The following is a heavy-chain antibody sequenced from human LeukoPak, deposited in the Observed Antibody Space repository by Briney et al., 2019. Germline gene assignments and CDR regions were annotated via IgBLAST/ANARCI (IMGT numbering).Heavy chain of an antibody. D-gene: IGHD6-13*01. Sequence: SETLSLTCAVYGGSFSGYYWSWIRQPPGKGLEWIGEINHSGSTNYNPSLKSRVTISVDTSKNQFSLKLSSVTAADTAVYYCARRTRTYSSSWYFLVWSQGTLVTVSS. CDR3: ARRTRTYSSSWYFLV. CDR2: INHSGST. CDR1: GGSFSGYY. J-gene: IGHJ4*02. V-gene: IGHV4-34*01.